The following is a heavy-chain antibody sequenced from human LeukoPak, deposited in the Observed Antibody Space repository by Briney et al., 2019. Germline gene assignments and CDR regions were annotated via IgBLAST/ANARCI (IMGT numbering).Heavy chain of an antibody. D-gene: IGHD3-10*01. J-gene: IGHJ4*02. V-gene: IGHV3-64*01. Sequence: GGSLRLSGAASGITFSTYAMHGFRRPPGKGLEYVSAISSNGGSTYYANSVKGRFTISRDNSKNTLYLQMGSLRAEDMAVYYCAKERPGDRDYWGQGTLVTVSS. CDR2: ISSNGGST. CDR3: AKERPGDRDY. CDR1: GITFSTYA.